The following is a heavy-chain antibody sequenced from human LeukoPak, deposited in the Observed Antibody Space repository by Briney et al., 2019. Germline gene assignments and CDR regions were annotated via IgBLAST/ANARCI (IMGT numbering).Heavy chain of an antibody. CDR3: AGHSIITSQNIVIQDY. D-gene: IGHD2/OR15-2a*01. CDR2: IYTSGST. V-gene: IGHV4-4*07. CDR1: GGSISSYY. Sequence: PSETLSLTCTVSGGSISSYYWSWIRQPAGKGLEWIGRIYTSGSTNYNPSLKSRVTMSVDTSKNQFSLKLSSVTAADTAVYYCAGHSIITSQNIVIQDYWGQGTLVTVSS. J-gene: IGHJ4*02.